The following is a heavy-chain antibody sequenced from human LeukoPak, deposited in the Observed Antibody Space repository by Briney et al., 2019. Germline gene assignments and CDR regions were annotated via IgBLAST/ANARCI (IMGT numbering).Heavy chain of an antibody. J-gene: IGHJ3*01. CDR1: VFSFSIYG. CDR2: ISYDGSSE. V-gene: IGHV3-30*18. Sequence: PGGSLRLSCPASVFSFSIYGMHWVRQAPGKGLEWVAVISYDGSSEDYADSVKGRFTISRDNSKNTLYLEMNSLRSEDTAVYYCAKEEYSYGANGHDGLTFWGQGTVVTVS. D-gene: IGHD5-18*01. CDR3: AKEEYSYGANGHDGLTF.